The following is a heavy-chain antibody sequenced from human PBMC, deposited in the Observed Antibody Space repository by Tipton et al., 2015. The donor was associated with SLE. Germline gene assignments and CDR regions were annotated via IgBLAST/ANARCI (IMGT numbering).Heavy chain of an antibody. Sequence: TLSLTCTVSGYSISSGYYWGWIRQPPGKGLEWIGSIYHSGSTYDNPSLKSRVTISVDTSKNQFSLRLSSVTAADTAVYYCARQSSSGSRSYWGQGTLVTVSS. CDR3: ARQSSSGSRSY. CDR2: IYHSGST. J-gene: IGHJ4*02. D-gene: IGHD1-26*01. CDR1: GYSISSGYY. V-gene: IGHV4-38-2*02.